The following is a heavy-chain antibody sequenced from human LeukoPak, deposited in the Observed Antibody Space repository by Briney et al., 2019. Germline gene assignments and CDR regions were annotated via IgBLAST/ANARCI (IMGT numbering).Heavy chain of an antibody. CDR3: AKNLYGDYYFDY. CDR1: GFTFSSYA. J-gene: IGHJ4*02. V-gene: IGHV3-23*01. CDR2: ISGSGGST. D-gene: IGHD4-17*01. Sequence: GGSLRLSCAASGFTFSSYAMSWIRQAPGKGLEWVSAISGSGGSTYYADSVKGRFTISRDNSKNTLYLQMNSLRAEDTAVYYCAKNLYGDYYFDYWGQGTLVTVSS.